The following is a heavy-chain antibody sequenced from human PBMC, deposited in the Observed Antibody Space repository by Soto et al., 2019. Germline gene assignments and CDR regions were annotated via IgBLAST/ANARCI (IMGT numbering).Heavy chain of an antibody. CDR1: GFSIRGAT. CDR3: TLAPITVIVGSGTLDF. D-gene: IGHD3-22*01. V-gene: IGHV3-73*01. J-gene: IGHJ3*01. Sequence: PGGSVRLPCAASGFSIRGATLHCVRQASGRGLEEIGPIRSRSGGYATEYAASVGGRFSICRDDSKSTDYLKMNSLKNDNTALYYGTLAPITVIVGSGTLDFWGQGTRVTVSS. CDR2: IRSRSGGYAT.